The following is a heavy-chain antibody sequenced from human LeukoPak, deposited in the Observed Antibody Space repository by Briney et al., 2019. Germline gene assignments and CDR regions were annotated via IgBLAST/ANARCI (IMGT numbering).Heavy chain of an antibody. CDR1: GFTFSSYA. Sequence: GGSLRLSCAASGFTFSSYAMLWVRQAPGKGLEWVAVISYDGSNKYYADSVKGRFTISRDNSKNTLYLQMNSLRAEDTAVYYCARDRYCGGDCYSYYFDYWGQGTLVTVSS. CDR3: ARDRYCGGDCYSYYFDY. D-gene: IGHD2-21*02. CDR2: ISYDGSNK. J-gene: IGHJ4*02. V-gene: IGHV3-30-3*01.